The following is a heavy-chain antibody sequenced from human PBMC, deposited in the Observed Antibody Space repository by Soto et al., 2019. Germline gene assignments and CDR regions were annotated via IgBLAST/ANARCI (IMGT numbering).Heavy chain of an antibody. J-gene: IGHJ5*02. D-gene: IGHD2-2*02. Sequence: VKKPGSSVKVXCKASGGTXXSYAISWVRQAPGXXXEWMGWIIPIFGTANYAQKFQGRVTITADKSTSTAYMELSSLRSEDTAVYYCARGNQLLYVWFDPWGQGTLVTVSS. CDR1: GGTXXSYA. CDR3: ARGNQLLYVWFDP. V-gene: IGHV1-69*06. CDR2: IIPIFGTA.